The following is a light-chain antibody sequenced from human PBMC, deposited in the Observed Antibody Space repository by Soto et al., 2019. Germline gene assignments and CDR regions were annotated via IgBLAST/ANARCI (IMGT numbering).Light chain of an antibody. J-gene: IGLJ2*01. CDR1: NIGSKS. CDR3: QVWDTSGDHVV. CDR2: YGS. Sequence: SYVVTQPPSVSVAPGETARMTCGGNNIGSKSVHWYQQRPGQAPVLVIYYGSDRPSGIPERFSGSNSGNTATLTISWVEAEDEADYYCQVWDTSGDHVVFGGGTKLTVL. V-gene: IGLV3-21*04.